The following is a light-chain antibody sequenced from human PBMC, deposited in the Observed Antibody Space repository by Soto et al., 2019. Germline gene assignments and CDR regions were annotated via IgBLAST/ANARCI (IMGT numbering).Light chain of an antibody. V-gene: IGKV3-20*01. CDR3: QHYVTSLTT. CDR2: GAS. J-gene: IGKJ1*01. CDR1: QSVTSNY. Sequence: ENVLTQAPGTLSLSQGERATLSCGASQSVTSNYLAWYQQKPGQAPRLLIFGASIRVKGIPDRFIGSGSGTDFTLTISRLEPEDFAVYYCQHYVTSLTTFGQGTNV.